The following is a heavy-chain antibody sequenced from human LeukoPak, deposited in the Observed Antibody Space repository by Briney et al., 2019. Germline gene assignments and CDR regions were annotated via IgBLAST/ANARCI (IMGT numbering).Heavy chain of an antibody. V-gene: IGHV4-39*01. CDR3: ARQRVAGVGYYYGMDV. J-gene: IGHJ6*02. CDR2: IYYSGST. Sequence: SETLSLTCTVSGGSISSSSYYWGWIRQPPGKGLEWIGSIYYSGSTYYNPSLKSRVTISVDTSKNQFSLKLSSVTAADTAVYYCARQRVAGVGYYYGMDVWGQGTTVTVSS. CDR1: GGSISSSSYY. D-gene: IGHD3-3*01.